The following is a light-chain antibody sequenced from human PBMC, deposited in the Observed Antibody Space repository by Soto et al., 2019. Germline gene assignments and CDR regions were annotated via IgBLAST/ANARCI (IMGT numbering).Light chain of an antibody. CDR3: QQYGYSSFT. CDR2: GAS. CDR1: HSVSSDY. J-gene: IGKJ2*01. V-gene: IGKV3-20*01. Sequence: EIVLTQSPGTLSLSPGDRATLSCRAAHSVSSDYLAWYQQKPGQAPRLLIYGASNRATGIPDRFSGSGSGTDFTLTISRLEPEDFAVYSCQQYGYSSFTFGQGTKLDIK.